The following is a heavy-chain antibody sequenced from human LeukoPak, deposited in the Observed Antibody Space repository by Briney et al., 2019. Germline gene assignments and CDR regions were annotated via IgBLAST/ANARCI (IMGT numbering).Heavy chain of an antibody. V-gene: IGHV3-66*01. Sequence: GGSLRLSCAASGFTVSNNYMSWVRQAPGKGLEWVSVIYSGGTTYYSDSVKGRFTISRDNSKSTVYLQMNSLRAEDTAVYYCARDRPIFSNLPIWGEGTTVTVS. J-gene: IGHJ6*02. D-gene: IGHD4-11*01. CDR3: ARDRPIFSNLPI. CDR1: GFTVSNNY. CDR2: IYSGGTT.